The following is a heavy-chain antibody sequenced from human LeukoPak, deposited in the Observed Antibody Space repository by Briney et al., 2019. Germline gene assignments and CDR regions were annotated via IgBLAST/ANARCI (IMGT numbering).Heavy chain of an antibody. V-gene: IGHV4-31*02. J-gene: IGHJ4*02. CDR2: IYYSGST. Sequence: EWIGYIYYSGSTYYNPSLKSRVTISVDTSKNQFSLKLSSVTAADTAVYYCARDGGTTTFDYWGQGTLVAVSS. CDR3: ARDGGTTTFDY. D-gene: IGHD2-15*01.